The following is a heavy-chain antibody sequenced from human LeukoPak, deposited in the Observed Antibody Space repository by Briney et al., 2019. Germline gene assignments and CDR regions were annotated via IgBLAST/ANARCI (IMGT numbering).Heavy chain of an antibody. CDR2: ISGSGAST. J-gene: IGHJ6*03. CDR3: AKERGRRSYYVDYYYYMDA. V-gene: IGHV3-23*01. Sequence: GGSLRLSCAASGFTFSSYAMSWVRQAPGKGLEWVSAISGSGASTYYADSVKGRFTVSRDNSKNTLYLQMNSLRAEDTAVYYCAKERGRRSYYVDYYYYMDAWGKGTTVTVSS. CDR1: GFTFSSYA. D-gene: IGHD1-26*01.